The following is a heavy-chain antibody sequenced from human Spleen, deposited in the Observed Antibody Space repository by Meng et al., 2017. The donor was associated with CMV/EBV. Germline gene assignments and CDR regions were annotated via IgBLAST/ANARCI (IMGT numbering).Heavy chain of an antibody. D-gene: IGHD3-10*01. Sequence: SGGTFSSYAISWVRQGPGQGLEWMGGIIPILGIANYAQKFQGRVTITADKSTSTTYMELSSLRSEDTAVYYCARGAGVQPRGNWFDPWGQGTLVTVSS. CDR1: GGTFSSYA. CDR3: ARGAGVQPRGNWFDP. CDR2: IIPILGIA. J-gene: IGHJ5*02. V-gene: IGHV1-69*10.